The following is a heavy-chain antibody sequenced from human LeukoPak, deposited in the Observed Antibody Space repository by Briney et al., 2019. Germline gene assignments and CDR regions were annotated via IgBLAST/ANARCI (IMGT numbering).Heavy chain of an antibody. CDR1: GFSFSAYW. CDR2: ISSDGSST. CDR3: VREEYSS. D-gene: IGHD6-13*01. V-gene: IGHV3-74*01. Sequence: PGRSLRLSCAASGFSFSAYWMHWVRQAPGKGLVWVSRISSDGSSTSYADSVKGRFTISRDNAKNTLCLQMNSLRAEDTAVYYCVREEYSSWGEGTLVTVSS. J-gene: IGHJ4*02.